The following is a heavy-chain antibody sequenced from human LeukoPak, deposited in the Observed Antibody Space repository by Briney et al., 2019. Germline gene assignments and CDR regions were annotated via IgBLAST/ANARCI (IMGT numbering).Heavy chain of an antibody. CDR1: GFTFSSYW. J-gene: IGHJ4*02. V-gene: IGHV3-43*02. CDR3: AKGRYRLIDY. Sequence: PGGSLRLSCAASGFTFSSYWMHWVRQAPGKGLEWVSLISGDGGSTYYADSVKGRFTISRDNSKNSLYLQMNSLRTEDTALYYCAKGRYRLIDYWGQGTLVTVSS. CDR2: ISGDGGST. D-gene: IGHD5-18*01.